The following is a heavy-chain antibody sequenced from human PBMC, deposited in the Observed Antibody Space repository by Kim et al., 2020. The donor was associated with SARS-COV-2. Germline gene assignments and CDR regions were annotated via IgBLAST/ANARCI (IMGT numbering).Heavy chain of an antibody. V-gene: IGHV3-9*01. D-gene: IGHD3-10*01. CDR1: GFTFDDYA. Sequence: GGSLRLSCAASGFTFDDYAMHWVRQAPGKGLEWVSGISWNSGSIGSADSVKGRFTISRDNAKNSLYLQMNSLRAEDTALYYCAKDIMRFGELYAFDIWGQGTMVTVSS. CDR2: ISWNSGSI. CDR3: AKDIMRFGELYAFDI. J-gene: IGHJ3*02.